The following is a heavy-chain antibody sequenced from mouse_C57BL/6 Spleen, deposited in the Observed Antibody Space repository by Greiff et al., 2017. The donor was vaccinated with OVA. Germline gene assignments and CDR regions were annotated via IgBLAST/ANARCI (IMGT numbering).Heavy chain of an antibody. CDR3: ARDDGYYLDY. CDR1: GYSITSGYD. D-gene: IGHD2-3*01. CDR2: IRYSGST. V-gene: IGHV3-1*01. J-gene: IGHJ2*01. Sequence: EVKLQESGPGMVKPSQSLSLTCTVTGYSITSGYDWHWIRHFPGNKLEWMGYIRYSGSTNYNPSLKSRISITHDTSKNHFFLKLNSVTTEDTATYYCARDDGYYLDYWGQGTTLTVSS.